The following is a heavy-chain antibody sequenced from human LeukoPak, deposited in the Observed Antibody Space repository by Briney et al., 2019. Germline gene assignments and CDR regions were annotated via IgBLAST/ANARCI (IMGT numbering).Heavy chain of an antibody. V-gene: IGHV3-7*01. CDR1: GFTFSRYW. CDR3: ARDVRGWSHAFDI. D-gene: IGHD3-3*01. Sequence: GGSLRLSCAASGFTFSRYWMSWVRQAPGKGLEWVANIKQDGSEKYYVDSVKGRFTISRDNAKNSLYLQMNSLRAEDTAVYYCARDVRGWSHAFDIWGQGTMVTVSS. CDR2: IKQDGSEK. J-gene: IGHJ3*02.